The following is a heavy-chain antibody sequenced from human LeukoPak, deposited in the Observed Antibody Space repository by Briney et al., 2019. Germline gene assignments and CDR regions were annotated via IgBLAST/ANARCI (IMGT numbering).Heavy chain of an antibody. D-gene: IGHD2-15*01. J-gene: IGHJ4*02. Sequence: KPSGTLSLTCAVSGGSISSSNWRSWVRQPPGKGLEWIGEIYHSGSTNYNPSLKSRVTISVDKSKNQFSLKLSSVTAADTAVYYCASFPLGYCSGGSCYVWGQGTLVTVSS. V-gene: IGHV4-4*02. CDR2: IYHSGST. CDR3: ASFPLGYCSGGSCYV. CDR1: GGSISSSNW.